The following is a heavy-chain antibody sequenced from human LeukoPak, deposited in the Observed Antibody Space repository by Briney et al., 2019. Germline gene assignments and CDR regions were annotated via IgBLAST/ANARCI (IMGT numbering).Heavy chain of an antibody. Sequence: SETLSLTCTVSGGSINSGSYYWGWIRQPAGKGLEWIGHIYISGSTNYNPSLESRVTISVDTSKNQFSLKLSYVTAADTAVYYCAREGIAVAGKKNWFDPWGQGTLVTVSS. J-gene: IGHJ5*02. CDR3: AREGIAVAGKKNWFDP. CDR1: GGSINSGSYY. D-gene: IGHD6-19*01. CDR2: IYISGST. V-gene: IGHV4-61*09.